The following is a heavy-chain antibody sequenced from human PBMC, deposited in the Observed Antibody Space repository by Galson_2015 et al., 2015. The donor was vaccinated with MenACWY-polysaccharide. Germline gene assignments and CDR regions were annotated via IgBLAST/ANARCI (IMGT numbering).Heavy chain of an antibody. CDR3: ARDGYCSSTSCLVIDY. CDR2: ISYDGSNK. V-gene: IGHV3-30-3*01. CDR1: GFTFSSYA. J-gene: IGHJ4*02. D-gene: IGHD2-2*01. Sequence: SLRLSCAASGFTFSSYAMHWVRQAPGKGLEWVAVISYDGSNKYYADSVKGRFTISRDNSKNTLYLQMNSLRAEDTAVYYCARDGYCSSTSCLVIDYWGQGTLVTVSS.